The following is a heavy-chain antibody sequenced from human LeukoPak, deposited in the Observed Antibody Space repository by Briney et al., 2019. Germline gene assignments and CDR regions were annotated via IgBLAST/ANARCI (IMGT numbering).Heavy chain of an antibody. J-gene: IGHJ3*02. CDR2: INSDGSST. V-gene: IGHV3-74*01. CDR1: GFTYSSYW. CDR3: VCQAEDGIRDFDWFRPNDAFDI. D-gene: IGHD3-9*01. Sequence: GGSRRFSCAAAGFTYSSYWMHWVLQSPGNGLVWVSRINSDGSSTSYADSVKGGFTISRDSAKNTLYLQMNSLRAEDTAVYYCVCQAEDGIRDFDWFRPNDAFDIWGQGTMVTVSS.